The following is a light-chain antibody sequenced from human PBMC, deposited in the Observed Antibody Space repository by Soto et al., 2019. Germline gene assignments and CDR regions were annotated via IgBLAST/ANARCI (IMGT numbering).Light chain of an antibody. CDR1: QSISTF. CDR3: QQSYRTPIT. J-gene: IGKJ5*01. Sequence: DIQMTPSPSSLSAFVGDKVTLPFLASQSISTFLNWYQQKPGKAPNLLIYAASGLQSGVPSRFSGSGSGTDFTLTISSLQPEDFATYYCQQSYRTPITFGQGTRLEIK. V-gene: IGKV1-39*01. CDR2: AAS.